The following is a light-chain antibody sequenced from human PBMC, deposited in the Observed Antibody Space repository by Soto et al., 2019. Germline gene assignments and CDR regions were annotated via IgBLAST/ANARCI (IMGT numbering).Light chain of an antibody. J-gene: IGKJ1*01. V-gene: IGKV3-20*01. Sequence: LKQSPGALSFSKGERVSLSCRASQRVGSNYLAWFQQKSGQTPRLLISGASSRATGIPDRFSGSGSGTDFTLTISRLEPEDFAVYYCQQYNNWPRTFGQGTKV. CDR3: QQYNNWPRT. CDR2: GAS. CDR1: QRVGSNY.